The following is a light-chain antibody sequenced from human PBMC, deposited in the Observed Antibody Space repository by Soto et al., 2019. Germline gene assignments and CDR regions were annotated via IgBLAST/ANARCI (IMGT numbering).Light chain of an antibody. V-gene: IGKV3-20*01. CDR1: QSVSSSY. J-gene: IGKJ1*01. CDR2: GAS. CDR3: QQYCSSPPTT. Sequence: EIVLTQSPGTLSLSPWERATLSCRASQSVSSSYLAWYQQKPGQAPRLLIYGASSRATGIPDRFSGSGSGTDFTLTISRLEPEDFAVYYCQQYCSSPPTTFGQGTKLEIK.